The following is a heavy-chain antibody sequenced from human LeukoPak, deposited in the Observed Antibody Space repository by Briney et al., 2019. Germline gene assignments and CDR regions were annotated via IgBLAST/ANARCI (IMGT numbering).Heavy chain of an antibody. CDR3: ARGSMRRRYFYYYMDV. Sequence: SETLSLTCAVSGGSFSDYYWGWIRQSPWGLEWIGAINHGGSANYNPSLKSRVTISVDTSKNQFSLHLSSVTAADSAVYFCARGSMRRRYFYYYMDVWGNGTTVTVSS. CDR1: GGSFSDYY. V-gene: IGHV4-34*01. J-gene: IGHJ6*03. CDR2: INHGGSA.